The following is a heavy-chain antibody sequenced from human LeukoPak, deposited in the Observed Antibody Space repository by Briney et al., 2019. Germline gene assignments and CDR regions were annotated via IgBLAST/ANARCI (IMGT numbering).Heavy chain of an antibody. Sequence: GGSLRLSCAASGFTVSSNYMSWVRQAPGKGLEWVSVIYSGGSTYYADSVKGRFTISRDNSKNTLYLQMNSRRAEDTAVYYCARASMGRSGSAFGAFVIWGQGTMVTVSS. CDR1: GFTVSSNY. CDR2: IYSGGST. D-gene: IGHD3-3*01. CDR3: ARASMGRSGSAFGAFVI. V-gene: IGHV3-66*01. J-gene: IGHJ3*02.